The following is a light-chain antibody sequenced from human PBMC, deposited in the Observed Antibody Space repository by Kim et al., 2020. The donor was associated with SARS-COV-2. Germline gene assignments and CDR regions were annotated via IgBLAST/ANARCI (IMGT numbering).Light chain of an antibody. Sequence: SYELTQPPSVSVSPGQTASITCSGDKLGDKYACWYQQKPGQSPVLVIYQDSKRPSGIPERFSGSNSGNTATLTISGTQAMDEAVYYCQAWDSSTAWVFGGGTQLTVL. CDR2: QDS. V-gene: IGLV3-1*01. J-gene: IGLJ2*01. CDR3: QAWDSSTAWV. CDR1: KLGDKY.